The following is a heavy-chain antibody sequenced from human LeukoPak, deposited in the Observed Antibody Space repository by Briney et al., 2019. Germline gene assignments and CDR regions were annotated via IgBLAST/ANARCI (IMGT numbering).Heavy chain of an antibody. CDR1: GGSISSGSYY. CDR3: AGARRDGYPRVSYYYMDV. J-gene: IGHJ6*03. CDR2: IYTSGST. V-gene: IGHV4-61*02. Sequence: PSETLSLTCTVSGGSISSGSYYWSWIRQPAGKGLEWIGRIYTSGSTNYNPSLKSRVTISVDTSKNQFSLKLSSVTAADTAVYYCAGARRDGYPRVSYYYMDVWGKGTTVTVSS. D-gene: IGHD5-24*01.